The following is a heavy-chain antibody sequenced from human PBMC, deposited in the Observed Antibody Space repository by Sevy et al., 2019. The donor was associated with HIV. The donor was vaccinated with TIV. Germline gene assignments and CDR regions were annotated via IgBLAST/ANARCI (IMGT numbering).Heavy chain of an antibody. V-gene: IGHV4-59*13. J-gene: IGHJ4*02. D-gene: IGHD6-13*01. CDR2: IHSSGNT. Sequence: SETLSLTCTVSGGSITNYYWGWIRQPPGMRLEWIGYIHSSGNTNSNPSLKSRVTISVDTSKNQFSLNLNSVTAADTAVYYCARYMGSGTSFDYWGQGTLVIVSS. CDR1: GGSITNYY. CDR3: ARYMGSGTSFDY.